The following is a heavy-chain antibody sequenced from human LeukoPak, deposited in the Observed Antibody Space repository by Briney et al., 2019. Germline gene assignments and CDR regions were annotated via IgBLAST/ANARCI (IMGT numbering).Heavy chain of an antibody. V-gene: IGHV1-46*01. CDR3: ARDMSSEVVAGWFDP. D-gene: IGHD6-19*01. CDR1: EYTFTSYY. J-gene: IGHJ5*02. Sequence: ASVKVSCKASEYTFTSYYMHWVRQAPGQGLEWMGIINPSGGYTSYAQQFQGRVTMTRDTSTSTVYMELSSLRSEDTAVYFCARDMSSEVVAGWFDPWGQGTLVTVSS. CDR2: INPSGGYT.